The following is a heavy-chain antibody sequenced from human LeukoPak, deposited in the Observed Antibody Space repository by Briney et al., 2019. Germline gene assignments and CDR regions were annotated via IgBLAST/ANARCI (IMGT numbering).Heavy chain of an antibody. CDR2: IRYDGSNK. CDR3: AKGGGGIAARKGVGDY. Sequence: PGGSLRLSCVASGFTFSSHGMHWVRQAPGKGLEWVAFIRYDGSNKYYADSVKGRFTISRDNSKNTLYLQMNSLRAEDTAVYYCAKGGGGIAARKGVGDYWGQGTLVTVSS. V-gene: IGHV3-30*02. D-gene: IGHD6-6*01. J-gene: IGHJ4*02. CDR1: GFTFSSHG.